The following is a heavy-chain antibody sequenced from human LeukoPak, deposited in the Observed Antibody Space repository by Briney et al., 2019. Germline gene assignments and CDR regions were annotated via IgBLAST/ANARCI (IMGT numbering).Heavy chain of an antibody. D-gene: IGHD6-13*01. CDR3: ARYSSSWPYYYCGMDV. CDR2: INHSGST. J-gene: IGHJ6*04. CDR1: GGSFSGYY. V-gene: IGHV4-34*01. Sequence: PSETLSLTCAVYGGSFSGYYWSWIRQPPGKGLEWIGEINHSGSTNYNPSLKSRVTISVDTSKNQFSLKLSSVTAADTAVYYCARYSSSWPYYYCGMDVWGEGTTVTVSS.